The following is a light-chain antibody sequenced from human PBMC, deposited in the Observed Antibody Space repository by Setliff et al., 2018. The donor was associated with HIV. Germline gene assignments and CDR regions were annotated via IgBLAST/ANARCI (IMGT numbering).Light chain of an antibody. CDR1: SSDVGGYNY. Sequence: QSALTQPRSVSGSPGQSVTISCTGTSSDVGGYNYVSWYQQHPGKAPKLVIFDVSKRPSGVPDRFSGSKSGNTASLTISGLRAEDEADYYCCSYAGSPYVFGTGTKV. CDR2: DVS. J-gene: IGLJ1*01. CDR3: CSYAGSPYV. V-gene: IGLV2-11*01.